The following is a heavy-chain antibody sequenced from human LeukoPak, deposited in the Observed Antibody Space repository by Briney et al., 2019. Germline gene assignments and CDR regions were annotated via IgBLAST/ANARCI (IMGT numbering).Heavy chain of an antibody. J-gene: IGHJ6*03. Sequence: GGSLRLSCAASGFTFSSYEMNWVRQAPGKGLEWVSYISSSGSTIYYADSVKGRFTISRDNAKNSLYLQMNILRAEDTAVYYCATSSSSVGDYYYYMDVWGKGTTSPSP. CDR2: ISSSGSTI. CDR3: ATSSSSVGDYYYYMDV. D-gene: IGHD6-6*01. CDR1: GFTFSSYE. V-gene: IGHV3-48*03.